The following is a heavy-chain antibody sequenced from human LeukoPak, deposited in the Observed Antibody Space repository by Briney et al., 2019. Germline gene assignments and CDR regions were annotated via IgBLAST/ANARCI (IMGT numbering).Heavy chain of an antibody. CDR2: IYYSGST. CDR3: ARYSSSTSCYPVGYNWFDP. CDR1: GGSISSYY. V-gene: IGHV4-59*01. J-gene: IGHJ5*02. D-gene: IGHD2-2*01. Sequence: ETLSLTCTVSGGSISSYYWSWIRQPPGKGLEWIGYIYYSGSTNYNPSLKSRVTISVDTSKNQFSMKLSSVTAADTAVYYCARYSSSTSCYPVGYNWFDPWGQGTLVTVSS.